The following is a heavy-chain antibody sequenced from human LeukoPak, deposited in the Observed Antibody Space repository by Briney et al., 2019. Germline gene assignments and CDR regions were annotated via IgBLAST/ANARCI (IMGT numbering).Heavy chain of an antibody. V-gene: IGHV3-21*04. CDR3: AKDRSGSYYGTEYFQH. CDR2: ISSSSTYI. CDR1: GFSLRSYS. Sequence: PGGSLRLSCAASGFSLRSYSMNWVRQAPGKGLEWVSFISSSSTYIYYADSMKGRSTISRDNAKNSLFLQMNSLRADDTAVYYCAKDRSGSYYGTEYFQHWGQGTLVTVSS. D-gene: IGHD1-26*01. J-gene: IGHJ1*01.